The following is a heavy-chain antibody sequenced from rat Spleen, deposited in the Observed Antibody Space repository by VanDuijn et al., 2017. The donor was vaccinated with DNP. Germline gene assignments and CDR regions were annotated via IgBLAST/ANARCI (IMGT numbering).Heavy chain of an antibody. J-gene: IGHJ3*01. CDR1: GFTFSNYY. V-gene: IGHV5-25*01. D-gene: IGHD4-1*01. CDR3: TTGLGLAY. Sequence: EAQLVESGGGLVQPGRSMKLSCVASGFTFSNYYMAWVRQAPTKGLEWIAAINADGGTTYYPDSVKGRFTFSRDNAENTVYLQMNSLRSEDTATYYCTTGLGLAYWGQGTLVTVSS. CDR2: INADGGTT.